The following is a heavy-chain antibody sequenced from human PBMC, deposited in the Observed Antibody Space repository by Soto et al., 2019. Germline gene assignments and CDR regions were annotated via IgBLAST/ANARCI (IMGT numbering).Heavy chain of an antibody. CDR3: AKNSGWFNT. J-gene: IGHJ5*02. D-gene: IGHD3-10*01. Sequence: HPGGSLRLSCAASGFPFSSTDMTWVRQAPGKGLDWVSTIDGSGGTTYYAGSVKGRFTISRDNSMNTVNLQMNSLRADDTALYYCAKNSGWFNTWGQGALVTVSS. CDR2: IDGSGGTT. V-gene: IGHV3-23*01. CDR1: GFPFSSTD.